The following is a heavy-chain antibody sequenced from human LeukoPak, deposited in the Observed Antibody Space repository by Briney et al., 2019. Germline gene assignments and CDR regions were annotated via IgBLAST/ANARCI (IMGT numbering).Heavy chain of an antibody. CDR3: AKVTTYYYDSSGYFGAFDI. CDR2: IVWNSNSI. J-gene: IGHJ3*02. D-gene: IGHD3-22*01. V-gene: IGHV3-9*01. Sequence: GRSLRLSCAASGFAFDDYATHWVRQAPGKGLEWVSGIVWNSNSIGYADSVKGRFTISRDNAKNSLYLQMNSLRAEDTALYYCAKVTTYYYDSSGYFGAFDICGQGTMVTVSS. CDR1: GFAFDDYA.